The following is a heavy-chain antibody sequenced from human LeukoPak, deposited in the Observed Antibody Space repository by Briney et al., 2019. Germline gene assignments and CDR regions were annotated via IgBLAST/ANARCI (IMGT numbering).Heavy chain of an antibody. CDR3: ARVGVVVTANPIDY. CDR1: GFTFSSYS. V-gene: IGHV3-21*01. D-gene: IGHD2-21*02. CDR2: ISSSSSHI. J-gene: IGHJ4*02. Sequence: GGSLRLSCAVSGFTFSSYSMNWVRQAPGKGLEWVSSISSSSSHIYYSDSVKGRFTISRDNAKNSLYLQMNSLRDEDTAVYYCARVGVVVTANPIDYWGQGTLVTVST.